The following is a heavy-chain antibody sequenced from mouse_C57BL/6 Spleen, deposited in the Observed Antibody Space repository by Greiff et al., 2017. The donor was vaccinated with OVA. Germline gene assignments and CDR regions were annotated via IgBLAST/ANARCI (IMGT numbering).Heavy chain of an antibody. V-gene: IGHV5-6*01. J-gene: IGHJ1*03. Sequence: EVKLVESGGDLVKPGGSLKLSCAASGFTFSSYGMSWVRQTPDKRLEWVATISSGGSYTYYPDSVKGRFTISRDNAKNTLYLQMSSLKSEDTAMYYCARQGTHFDVWGTGTTVTVSS. CDR3: ARQGTHFDV. CDR1: GFTFSSYG. CDR2: ISSGGSYT. D-gene: IGHD2-14*01.